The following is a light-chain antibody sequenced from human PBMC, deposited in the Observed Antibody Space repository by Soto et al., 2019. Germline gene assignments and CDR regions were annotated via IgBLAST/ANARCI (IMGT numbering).Light chain of an antibody. Sequence: EIVLTQSPATLSLSPGERATLSCRASQSVSSYLAWYQQKPGQAPRLLIYDASNRATGIPARFSGSGSGTDFTRTISSLEPEDFAVYYCQQRSNWLLTFGQGTKVEIK. CDR1: QSVSSY. CDR3: QQRSNWLLT. CDR2: DAS. V-gene: IGKV3-11*01. J-gene: IGKJ1*01.